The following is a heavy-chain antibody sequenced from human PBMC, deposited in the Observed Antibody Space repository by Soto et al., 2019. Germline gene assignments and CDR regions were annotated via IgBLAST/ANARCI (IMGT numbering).Heavy chain of an antibody. V-gene: IGHV3-30*18. CDR3: AKDPRPVVVAAPSDY. CDR1: GFTFSSYG. Sequence: QVQLVESGGGVVQPGRSLRLSCAASGFTFSSYGMHWVRQAPGKGLEWVAVISYDGSNKYYADSVKGRFTISRDNSKNPLYLQMNSLRAEDTAVYYCAKDPRPVVVAAPSDYWGQGTLVTVSS. CDR2: ISYDGSNK. D-gene: IGHD2-15*01. J-gene: IGHJ4*02.